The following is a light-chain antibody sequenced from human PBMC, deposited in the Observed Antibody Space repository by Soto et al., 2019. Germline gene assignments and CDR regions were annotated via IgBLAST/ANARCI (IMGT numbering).Light chain of an antibody. CDR1: QSVLYSSNNNNY. J-gene: IGKJ1*01. Sequence: DIVMTQSPDSLAVSLGERATINCKSSQSVLYSSNNNNYLAWYQQIPGQPPKLLIYWASTRESGVPDRFSGSGSGTDFSLTISSLQAEDVAVYYCQQYYSTPLTFGQGTKVEIK. V-gene: IGKV4-1*01. CDR3: QQYYSTPLT. CDR2: WAS.